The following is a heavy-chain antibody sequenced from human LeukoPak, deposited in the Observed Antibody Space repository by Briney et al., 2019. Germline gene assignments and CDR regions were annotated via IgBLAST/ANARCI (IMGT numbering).Heavy chain of an antibody. D-gene: IGHD3-10*01. CDR1: GFTFSSYG. J-gene: IGHJ3*02. CDR3: AKASGVPWADYAFDI. CDR2: IWYDGSNK. Sequence: PGGSLRLSCAASGFTFSSYGMHWVRQAPGKGLEWVAVIWYDGSNKYYADSVKGRITISRDNSKNTLYLQMNSLRAEDTAVYYCAKASGVPWADYAFDIWGQGTMVTVSS. V-gene: IGHV3-30*02.